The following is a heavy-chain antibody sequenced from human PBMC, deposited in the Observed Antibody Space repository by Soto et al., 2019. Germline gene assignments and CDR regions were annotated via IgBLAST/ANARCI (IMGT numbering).Heavy chain of an antibody. Sequence: GGSLRLSCAASGFTFNSYWMHWVRQAPGKGLVWVSRINSDGSSTSYADSVKGRFTISRDNAKNTLYLQMNSLRAEDTAVYYCAGDLGVAVWYWFDPWGQGTLVTVSS. CDR1: GFTFNSYW. J-gene: IGHJ5*02. CDR2: INSDGSST. CDR3: AGDLGVAVWYWFDP. D-gene: IGHD6-19*01. V-gene: IGHV3-74*01.